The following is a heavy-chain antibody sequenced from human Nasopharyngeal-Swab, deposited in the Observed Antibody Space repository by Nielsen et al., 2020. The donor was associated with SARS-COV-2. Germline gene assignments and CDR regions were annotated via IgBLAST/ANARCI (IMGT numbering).Heavy chain of an antibody. CDR3: ARLGPAVAGSFDY. D-gene: IGHD6-19*01. J-gene: IGHJ4*02. Sequence: SVKVSCKASGYTFTSHGITWVRQAPGQGLEWMGWISAYTGNTNYAQKLQGRVTMTTDTSTSTAYMELRSLKSDDTAVYSCARLGPAVAGSFDYWGQGTLVTVSS. CDR1: GYTFTSHG. V-gene: IGHV1-18*04. CDR2: ISAYTGNT.